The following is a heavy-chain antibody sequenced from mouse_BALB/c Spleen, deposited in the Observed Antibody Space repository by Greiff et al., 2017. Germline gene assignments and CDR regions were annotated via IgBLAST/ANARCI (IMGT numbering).Heavy chain of an antibody. CDR1: GFTFSSYT. CDR3: ARHGDYGNLFAY. D-gene: IGHD2-1*01. V-gene: IGHV5-12-2*01. Sequence: EVKLVESGGGLVQPGGSLKLSCAASGFTFSSYTMSWVRQTPEKRLEWVAYISNGGGSTYYPDTVKGRFTISRDNAKNTLYLQMSSLKSEDTAMYYCARHGDYGNLFAYWGQGTLVTVSA. J-gene: IGHJ3*01. CDR2: ISNGGGST.